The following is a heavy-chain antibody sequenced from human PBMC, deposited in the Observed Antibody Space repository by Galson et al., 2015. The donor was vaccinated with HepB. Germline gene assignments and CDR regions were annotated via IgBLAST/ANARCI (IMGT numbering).Heavy chain of an antibody. J-gene: IGHJ4*02. V-gene: IGHV3-30*04. D-gene: IGHD1-26*01. CDR1: GFTFSTYA. Sequence: SLRLSCAASGFTFSTYAVHWVRQAPGKGLEWVALISYDGTNNYYARPVKGRFTISKDNSKNTLYLRMNRLGAEDTAVYYCARVAGGNSRGSFDYWGQGTLVTVCS. CDR2: ISYDGTNN. CDR3: ARVAGGNSRGSFDY.